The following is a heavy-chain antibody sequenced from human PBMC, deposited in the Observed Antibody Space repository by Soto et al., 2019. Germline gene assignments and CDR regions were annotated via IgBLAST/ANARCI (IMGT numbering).Heavy chain of an antibody. CDR3: VRTSLVVAAATREDY. J-gene: IGHJ4*02. CDR2: INSDGSST. Sequence: EVQLVESGGGLVQPGGSLRLSCAASGFTFSSYWMHWVRQAPGKGLVWVSRINSDGSSTSYADSVKGRFTISRDNAKNTLYLSMNRLIAEDTAVYYGVRTSLVVAAATREDYWGQGTLVTVSS. D-gene: IGHD2-15*01. CDR1: GFTFSSYW. V-gene: IGHV3-74*01.